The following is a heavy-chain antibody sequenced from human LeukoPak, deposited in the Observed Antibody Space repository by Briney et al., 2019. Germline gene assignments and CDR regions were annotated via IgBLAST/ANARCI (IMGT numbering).Heavy chain of an antibody. Sequence: ASVKVSCKASGYTFTSYGISWVRQAPGQGVEWMGWISAYNGNTNYAQKLQGRVTMTTDTSTSTAYMELRSLRSDDTAVYYCARGTYYYDSSGHSKVVAFDIWGQGTMVTVSS. D-gene: IGHD3-22*01. CDR1: GYTFTSYG. CDR2: ISAYNGNT. CDR3: ARGTYYYDSSGHSKVVAFDI. J-gene: IGHJ3*02. V-gene: IGHV1-18*01.